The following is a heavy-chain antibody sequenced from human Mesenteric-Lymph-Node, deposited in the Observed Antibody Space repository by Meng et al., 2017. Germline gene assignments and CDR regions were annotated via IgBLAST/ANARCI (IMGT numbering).Heavy chain of an antibody. J-gene: IGHJ4*02. V-gene: IGHV4-59*01. D-gene: IGHD1-26*01. CDR2: IDYIGNT. CDR3: ARRGVGDTRHDYYFDY. CDR1: GASMSSSY. Sequence: GSLRLSCTVSGASMSSSYWSWIRQPPGKRLEWIGFIDYIGNTNYNPSLKSRVTISLDTSKNQLSLRLSSVTAADTAVYYCARRGVGDTRHDYYFDYWGQGTVVTVSS.